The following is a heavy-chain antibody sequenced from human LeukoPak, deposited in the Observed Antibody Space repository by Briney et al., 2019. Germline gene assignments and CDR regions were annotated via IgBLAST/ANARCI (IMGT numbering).Heavy chain of an antibody. D-gene: IGHD2-21*02. CDR3: ARDASVVVTATPSYFDY. V-gene: IGHV1-18*01. CDR1: GYTFTIYG. J-gene: IGHJ4*02. CDR2: ISAYNGNT. Sequence: ASVKVSCEASGYTFTIYGISWVRQAPGQGLECVGWISAYNGNTNYAQKLQGRVTMTTDTSTSTAYMELRSLRSDDTAVYYCARDASVVVTATPSYFDYWGQGTLVTVSS.